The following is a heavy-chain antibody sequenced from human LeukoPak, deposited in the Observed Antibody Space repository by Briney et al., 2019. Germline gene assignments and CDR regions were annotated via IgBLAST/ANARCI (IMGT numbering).Heavy chain of an antibody. CDR2: IYYSGST. CDR1: GGSISTYY. Sequence: PSETLSLTCTVSGGSISTYYWSWIRQPPGKGLEWIGYIYYSGSTNYNPSLKSRVTISVDTSKNQFSLKLTSVTAADTAVYYCARGNSGSYSQFDYWGQGTLVTVS. CDR3: ARGNSGSYSQFDY. J-gene: IGHJ4*02. D-gene: IGHD1-26*01. V-gene: IGHV4-59*01.